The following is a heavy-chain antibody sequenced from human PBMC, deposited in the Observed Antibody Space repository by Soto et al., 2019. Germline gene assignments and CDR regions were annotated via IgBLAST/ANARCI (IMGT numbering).Heavy chain of an antibody. J-gene: IGHJ4*02. V-gene: IGHV3-30-3*01. CDR2: ISSDGNNK. CDR3: ARDQDSAMIT. D-gene: IGHD5-18*01. CDR1: GFTFMNYA. Sequence: QVHLVESGGGVVQPGRSLRLSCGASGFTFMNYAMHWVLQAPGKGLEWVTIISSDGNNKYYADSVKGRFTNSRDNSKNTLYLQMNSLSVEDTAIYYCARDQDSAMITWGQGTLVTVSS.